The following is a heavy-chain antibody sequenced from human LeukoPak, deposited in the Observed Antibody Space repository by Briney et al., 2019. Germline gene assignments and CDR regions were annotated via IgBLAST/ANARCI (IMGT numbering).Heavy chain of an antibody. J-gene: IGHJ4*02. CDR2: ISYDGINE. Sequence: GGSLRLSCAASGFTFSSYAMHWVRQAPGKGLEWVAVISYDGINEYYADSVKGRFTISRDNSKNTLYLQMNILRAEDTAVYYCARSFVAVAAPYYFDYSGQGTLVTVSS. V-gene: IGHV3-30-3*01. CDR1: GFTFSSYA. CDR3: ARSFVAVAAPYYFDY. D-gene: IGHD6-19*01.